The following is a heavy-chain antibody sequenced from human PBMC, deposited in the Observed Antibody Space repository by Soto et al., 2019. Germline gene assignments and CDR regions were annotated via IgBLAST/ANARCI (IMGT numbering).Heavy chain of an antibody. CDR1: GFTFSGPA. CDR3: TVGVVVKAATDY. V-gene: IGHV3-73*01. D-gene: IGHD2-2*01. J-gene: IGHJ4*02. CDR2: IRSKSNDYAT. Sequence: GGSLRLSCAGSGFTFSGPAIHWVRQASGKGLEWVGRIRSKSNDYATSYATSVKGRFTISRDDSKNTAYLQMDRLETEDTAVYYCTVGVVVKAATDYWGQGTLVTVSS.